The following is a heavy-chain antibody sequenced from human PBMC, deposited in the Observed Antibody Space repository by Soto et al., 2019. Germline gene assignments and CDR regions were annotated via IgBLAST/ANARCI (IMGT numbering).Heavy chain of an antibody. D-gene: IGHD2-2*01. CDR3: SPAFNF. CDR2: INQDGSEK. V-gene: IGHV3-7*03. Sequence: RFTGAGRALSSNSVWMDWVRQAPGKGLEWVANINQDGSEKHYIDSVKGRFTISRDNAKNSLYLQMNCLSAEDSGLYYCSPAFNFWGKGTLVIVAS. J-gene: IGHJ1*01. CDR1: ALSSNSVW.